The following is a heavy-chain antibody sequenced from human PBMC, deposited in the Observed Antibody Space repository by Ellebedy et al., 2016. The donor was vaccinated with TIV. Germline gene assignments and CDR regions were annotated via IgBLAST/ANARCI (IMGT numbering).Heavy chain of an antibody. J-gene: IGHJ4*02. CDR3: ARDPIVGATRCFDY. D-gene: IGHD1-26*01. Sequence: AASVKVSCKASGYTFTSYGISWVRQAPGQGLEWMGWISAYNGNTNYAQKLQGRVTMTTDTSTSTAYMEQRSLRSDDTAVYYCARDPIVGATRCFDYWGQGTLVTVSS. CDR1: GYTFTSYG. V-gene: IGHV1-18*01. CDR2: ISAYNGNT.